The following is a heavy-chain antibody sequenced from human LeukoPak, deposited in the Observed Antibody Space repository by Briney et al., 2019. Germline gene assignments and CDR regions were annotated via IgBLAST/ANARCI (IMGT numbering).Heavy chain of an antibody. D-gene: IGHD6-13*01. CDR2: ISSSSSTI. CDR1: GFTLSSYS. CDR3: ARVHRSWNFDY. V-gene: IGHV3-48*01. J-gene: IGHJ4*02. Sequence: PGGSLRLSCAASGFTLSSYSMNWVRQAPGKGLEWVSYISSSSSTIYYADSVKGRFTISRDNAKNSLYLQMNSLRAEDTAVYYCARVHRSWNFDYWGQGTLVTVSS.